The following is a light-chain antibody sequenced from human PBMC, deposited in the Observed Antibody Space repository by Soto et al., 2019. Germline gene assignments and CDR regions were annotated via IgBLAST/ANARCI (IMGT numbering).Light chain of an antibody. CDR2: DAS. J-gene: IGKJ1*01. CDR3: QQYGSSPWT. CDR1: QSVSSY. V-gene: IGKV3-20*01. Sequence: EIVLTQSPATLSLSPGERATLSFSASQSVSSYLAWYQQKPGQAPRLLIYDASTRATGVPARFSGSGSGTDFTLTISRLEPEDFAVYYCQQYGSSPWTFGQGTKVDIK.